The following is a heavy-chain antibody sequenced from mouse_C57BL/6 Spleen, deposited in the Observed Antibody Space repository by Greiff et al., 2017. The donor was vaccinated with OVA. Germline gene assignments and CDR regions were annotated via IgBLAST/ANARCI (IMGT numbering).Heavy chain of an antibody. D-gene: IGHD1-1*01. CDR3: ARGRITTVVAKDYAMDY. CDR2: IHPNSGST. Sequence: QVQLRQPGAELVKPGASVKLSCKASGYTFTSYWMHWVKQRPGQGLEWIGMIHPNSGSTNYNEKFKSKATLTVDKSSSTAYMQLSSLTSEDSAVYYCARGRITTVVAKDYAMDYWGQGTSVTVSS. J-gene: IGHJ4*01. CDR1: GYTFTSYW. V-gene: IGHV1-64*01.